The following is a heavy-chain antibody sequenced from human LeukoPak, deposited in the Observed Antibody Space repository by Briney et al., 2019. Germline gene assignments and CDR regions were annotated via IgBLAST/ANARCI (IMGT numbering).Heavy chain of an antibody. Sequence: SETLSLTCAVYGGSFSGYYWSWIRQPPGKGLEWIGEINHSGSTNYNPSLKSRVTISVDTSKNQFSLKLSSVTPADTAVYYCARVKGGSYSVRNWFDPWGQGTLVTVSS. V-gene: IGHV4-34*01. CDR2: INHSGST. D-gene: IGHD1-26*01. J-gene: IGHJ5*02. CDR1: GGSFSGYY. CDR3: ARVKGGSYSVRNWFDP.